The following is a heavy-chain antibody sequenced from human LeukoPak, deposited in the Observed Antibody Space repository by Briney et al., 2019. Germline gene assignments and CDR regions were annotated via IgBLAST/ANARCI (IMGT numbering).Heavy chain of an antibody. CDR1: GFTFSSYA. CDR3: APSGSYRYYFDH. D-gene: IGHD1-26*01. V-gene: IGHV3-23*01. Sequence: PGGSLRLSCAASGFTFSSYAMSWVRQAPGKGLEWVSAISGSGGSTYYADSVKGRFTISRDNSKNTLYLQMNSLRAEGTAVYYCAPSGSYRYYFDHWGQGTMVTVSS. J-gene: IGHJ4*02. CDR2: ISGSGGST.